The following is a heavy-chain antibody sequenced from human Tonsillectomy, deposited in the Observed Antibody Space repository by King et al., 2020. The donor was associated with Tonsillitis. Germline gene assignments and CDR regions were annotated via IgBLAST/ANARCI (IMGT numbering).Heavy chain of an antibody. J-gene: IGHJ4*02. CDR2: IYHSGST. CDR1: GYSISSGYY. D-gene: IGHD6-13*01. CDR3: ARDRVVTAALDS. Sequence: VQLQESGPGLVKPSETLSLTCAVSGYSISSGYYWGWIRQPPGKGLEWIGSIYHSGSTYYNPSLKSRVIISVDTSKNQFSLKLSSVTAADTAVYYCARDRVVTAALDSWGQGTLVTVSS. V-gene: IGHV4-38-2*02.